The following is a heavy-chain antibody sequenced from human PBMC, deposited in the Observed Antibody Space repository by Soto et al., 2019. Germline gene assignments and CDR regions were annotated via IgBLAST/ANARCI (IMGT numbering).Heavy chain of an antibody. CDR3: ARDVGFDYVN. V-gene: IGHV3-7*01. D-gene: IGHD3-16*01. CDR1: GFSIRSYW. J-gene: IGHJ4*02. CDR2: IKEDGSEI. Sequence: PLGGSLRLSCAVSGFSIRSYWMSWVRQAPGKGLEWVASIKEDGSEIYYVESVRGRFTISRDSAENALHLLMNSLSAEDTGVYFCARDVGFDYVNWGQGTLVTVSS.